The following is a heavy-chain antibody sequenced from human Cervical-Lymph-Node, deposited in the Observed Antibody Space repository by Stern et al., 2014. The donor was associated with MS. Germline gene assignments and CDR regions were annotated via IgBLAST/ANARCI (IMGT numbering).Heavy chain of an antibody. CDR3: VKHEGRVGSYGADY. Sequence: QVQLGQSGPGLLKPSETLSLTCTVSGGSISTTAYYWGWIRQPPGKGLEWLAGVYYTGSAYYNPSLKSRVTISVDTSNNRFSLNLSSVTAADTAVYYCVKHEGRVGSYGADYWGQGTQVTVSS. V-gene: IGHV4-39*01. CDR1: GGSISTTAYY. CDR2: VYYTGSA. D-gene: IGHD1-26*01. J-gene: IGHJ4*02.